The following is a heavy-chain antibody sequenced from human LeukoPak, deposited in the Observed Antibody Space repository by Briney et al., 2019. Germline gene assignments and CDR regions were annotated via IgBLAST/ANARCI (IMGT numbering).Heavy chain of an antibody. CDR2: INTDGSRT. V-gene: IGHV3-74*01. CDR1: GFTFSNYW. CDR3: AKEETAYCGGDCYRSAFDI. J-gene: IGHJ3*02. D-gene: IGHD2-21*02. Sequence: GGSLRLSCAASGFTFSNYWMHWVRQAPGKGLVWVSRINTDGSRTDYADSVKGRFTISRDNSKNTLYLQMNSLRAEDTAVYYCAKEETAYCGGDCYRSAFDIWGQGTMVTVSS.